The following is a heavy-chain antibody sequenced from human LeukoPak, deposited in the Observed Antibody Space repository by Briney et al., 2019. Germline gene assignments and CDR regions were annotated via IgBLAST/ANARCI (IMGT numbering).Heavy chain of an antibody. Sequence: PGGSLRLSCAASGFTFSSYEMNWVRQAPGKGLEGVSYISGSGSTIYYADSVKGRFSMSRDNAKNSLFLQMNSLRVEDTAVYYCARDASSYDVGGHSHFDYWGQGTLVTVSS. CDR1: GFTFSSYE. D-gene: IGHD4-23*01. J-gene: IGHJ4*02. V-gene: IGHV3-48*03. CDR2: ISGSGSTI. CDR3: ARDASSYDVGGHSHFDY.